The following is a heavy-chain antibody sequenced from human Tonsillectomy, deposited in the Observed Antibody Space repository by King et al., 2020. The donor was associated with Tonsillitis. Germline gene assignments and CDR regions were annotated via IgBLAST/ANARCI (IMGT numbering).Heavy chain of an antibody. CDR3: ARELATDYYVSDGGSFDY. CDR1: GGSISSNDYN. J-gene: IGHJ4*02. D-gene: IGHD3-22*01. V-gene: IGHV4-39*02. CDR2: IDYSGRT. Sequence: QLQESGPGLMKPSETLSLTCTVSGGSISSNDYNWGWIRQPPGKGLEGIGSIDYSGRTYYNPSLKSRVTISVDTSKNQLSLKLSFVTAADTAVYHCARELATDYYVSDGGSFDYGGQGSLVT.